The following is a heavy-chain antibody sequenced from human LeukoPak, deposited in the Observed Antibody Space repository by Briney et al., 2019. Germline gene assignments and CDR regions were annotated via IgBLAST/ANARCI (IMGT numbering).Heavy chain of an antibody. Sequence: GGSLRLSCAASGFTFSSYAMSWVRQAPGKGLGWVSAISGSGGSTYYADSVKGQFTISRDNSKNTLYLQMNSLRAEDTAVYYCATSDILTGYYSRLFDYWGQGTLVTVSS. CDR2: ISGSGGST. V-gene: IGHV3-23*01. CDR1: GFTFSSYA. CDR3: ATSDILTGYYSRLFDY. D-gene: IGHD3-9*01. J-gene: IGHJ4*02.